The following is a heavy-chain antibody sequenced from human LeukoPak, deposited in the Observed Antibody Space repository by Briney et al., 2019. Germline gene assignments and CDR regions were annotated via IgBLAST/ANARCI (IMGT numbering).Heavy chain of an antibody. CDR2: IYTSGST. V-gene: IGHV4-4*07. D-gene: IGHD3-10*01. J-gene: IGHJ4*02. CDR3: ARGGTMVRGVIRPFDY. CDR1: GGSISSYY. Sequence: SETLSLTCTVSGGSISSYYWSWIRQPAGKGLEWIGRIYTSGSTNHNPSLKSRVTMSVDTSKNQFSLKLSSVTAADTAVYYCARGGTMVRGVIRPFDYWGQGTLVTVSS.